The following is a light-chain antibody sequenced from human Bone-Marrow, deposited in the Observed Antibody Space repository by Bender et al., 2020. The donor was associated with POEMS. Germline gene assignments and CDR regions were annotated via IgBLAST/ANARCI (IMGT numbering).Light chain of an antibody. CDR3: AIWDYSLDGWV. CDR1: SSNIGAHA. Sequence: QSVLTQPPSASGTPGQRVTISCSGGSSNIGAHAVNWYQHLPGTAPKLLIYSSHRRPSEVPDRFSGSRSGTSASLAISGLQSEDEADYFCAIWDYSLDGWVFGGETELTVL. CDR2: SSH. J-gene: IGLJ3*02. V-gene: IGLV1-44*01.